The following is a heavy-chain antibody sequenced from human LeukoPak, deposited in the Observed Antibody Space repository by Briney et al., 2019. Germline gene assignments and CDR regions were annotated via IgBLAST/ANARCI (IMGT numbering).Heavy chain of an antibody. D-gene: IGHD1-1*01. Sequence: SETLALTCTVSGGSISSYYWIWIRQPPAKGLEWIGYIYYSGSTNYNPSLKSRVTISVDTSKNQFSLRLSSVTAADTAVYYCATWRTAKTGFDYWGQGTLVTVSS. CDR1: GGSISSYY. J-gene: IGHJ4*02. CDR2: IYYSGST. V-gene: IGHV4-59*08. CDR3: ATWRTAKTGFDY.